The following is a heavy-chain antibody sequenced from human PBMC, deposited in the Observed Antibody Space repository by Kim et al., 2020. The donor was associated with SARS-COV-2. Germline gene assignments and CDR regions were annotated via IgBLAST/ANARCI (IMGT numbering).Heavy chain of an antibody. V-gene: IGHV1-69*01. D-gene: IGHD5-18*01. J-gene: IGHJ4*02. Sequence: EQKCQGRVTITADESTSTAYMELSSRRSEDTAVYYCARGGIQLWLRSFDYWGQGTLVTVSS. CDR3: ARGGIQLWLRSFDY.